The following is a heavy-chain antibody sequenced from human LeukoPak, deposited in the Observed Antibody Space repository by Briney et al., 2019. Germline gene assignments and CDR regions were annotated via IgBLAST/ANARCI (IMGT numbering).Heavy chain of an antibody. CDR2: FDPEDGET. D-gene: IGHD1-26*01. CDR3: ALEWELLRGGGFDY. J-gene: IGHJ4*02. Sequence: ASVKGSCKVSGYTLTELSMHWVRQAPGKGLEWMGGFDPEDGETIYAQKFQGRVTMTGDTSTDTAYMELSSLRSEDTAVYYCALEWELLRGGGFDYWGQGTLVTVSS. V-gene: IGHV1-24*01. CDR1: GYTLTELS.